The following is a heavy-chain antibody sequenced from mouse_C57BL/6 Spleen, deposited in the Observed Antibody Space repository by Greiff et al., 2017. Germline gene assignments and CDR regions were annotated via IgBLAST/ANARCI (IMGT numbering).Heavy chain of an antibody. CDR3: ARRGTVVDAMDY. J-gene: IGHJ4*01. CDR1: GFTFSDYG. D-gene: IGHD1-1*01. Sequence: VQLQESGGGLVKPGGSLKLSCEASGFTFSDYGMHWVRQAPEEGLEWVAYISSGSSTNYYAETLKGRITIPIDNAKNTLFMQMTSLRSADTAMYCCARRGTVVDAMDYWGQGTSVTVSS. CDR2: ISSGSSTN. V-gene: IGHV5-17*01.